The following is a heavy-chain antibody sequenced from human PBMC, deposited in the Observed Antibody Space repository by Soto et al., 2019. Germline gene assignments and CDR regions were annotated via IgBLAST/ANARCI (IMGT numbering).Heavy chain of an antibody. V-gene: IGHV3-30*18. Sequence: SLRRSCASYGFTFRSYGIQWVRQAPGKGLEWVAVMSYDVNNKDYAYSVKGRFTIFRDNSKNTLYLQMNSMRVEDTAVYYCAQGPFDYWGQGTMVPVSS. CDR3: AQGPFDY. J-gene: IGHJ4*02. CDR2: MSYDVNNK. CDR1: GFTFRSYG.